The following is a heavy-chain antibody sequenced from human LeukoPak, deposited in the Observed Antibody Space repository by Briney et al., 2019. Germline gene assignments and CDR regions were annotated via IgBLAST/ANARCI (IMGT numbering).Heavy chain of an antibody. J-gene: IGHJ4*02. CDR1: GFTFDDYA. Sequence: PGRSLRLSCAASGFTFDDYAMHWVRQAPGKGLEWVSGISWNSGSIGYADSVKGRFTISRDNAKNSLYLQMNSLRAEDTAVYYCAKEDYDYVWGSPSYYYFDYWGQGTLVTVSS. D-gene: IGHD3-16*01. CDR2: ISWNSGSI. V-gene: IGHV3-9*01. CDR3: AKEDYDYVWGSPSYYYFDY.